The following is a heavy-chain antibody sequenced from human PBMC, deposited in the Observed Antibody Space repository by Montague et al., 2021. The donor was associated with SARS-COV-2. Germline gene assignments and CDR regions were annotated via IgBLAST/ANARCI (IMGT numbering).Heavy chain of an antibody. V-gene: IGHV3-7*01. Sequence: SLRLSCAASGFTFSSYWMSWVRQAPGKGLEWVANIKQDGSEKYYVDSVKGRFTISRDNAENSLYLQMNSLRAEDTAVYYCARDPYSSSWFDAFDIWGQGTMVTVSS. CDR3: ARDPYSSSWFDAFDI. CDR1: GFTFSSYW. J-gene: IGHJ3*02. D-gene: IGHD6-13*01. CDR2: IKQDGSEK.